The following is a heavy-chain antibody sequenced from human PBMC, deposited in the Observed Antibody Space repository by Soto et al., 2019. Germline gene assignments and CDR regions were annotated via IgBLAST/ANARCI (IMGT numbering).Heavy chain of an antibody. CDR2: IYHSGST. CDR3: AGSLGELSNWFDP. CDR1: GGSISSGGYS. V-gene: IGHV4-30-2*01. J-gene: IGHJ5*02. Sequence: SETLSLTCAVSGGSISSGGYSWSWIRQPPGKGLEWIGYIYHSGSTYYNPSLKSRVTVSVDRSKNQFSLKLSSVTAADTAVYYCAGSLGELSNWFDPWGQGTLVTVSS. D-gene: IGHD3-16*02.